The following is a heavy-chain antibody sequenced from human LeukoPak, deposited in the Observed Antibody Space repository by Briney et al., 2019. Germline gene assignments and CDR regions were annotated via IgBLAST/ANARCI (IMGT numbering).Heavy chain of an antibody. J-gene: IGHJ5*01. V-gene: IGHV4-34*01. Sequence: SETLSLTCAVYGGSFSGYYWSWIRQPPGKGLEWIGSIYYSGSTYYNPSLKSRVTISVDTSTNQFSLKLSSVTAADTAVYYCARRISSSWFDSWGQGTLVTVSS. CDR2: IYYSGST. D-gene: IGHD6-13*01. CDR1: GGSFSGYY. CDR3: ARRISSSWFDS.